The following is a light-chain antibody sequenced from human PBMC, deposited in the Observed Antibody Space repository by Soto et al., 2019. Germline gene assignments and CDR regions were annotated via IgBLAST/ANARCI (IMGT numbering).Light chain of an antibody. CDR3: AAWDGSLNAYV. CDR2: TDN. V-gene: IGLV1-44*01. J-gene: IGLJ1*01. CDR1: SSNIGSNA. Sequence: QSALTQPASVSGTPGQRVTISCSGSSSNIGSNAVNWYQQFPGTAPKLLIYTDNQRPSGVPDRFSGSKSGTSASLAISGLQSEDEADYFCAAWDGSLNAYVFGTGTKLTVL.